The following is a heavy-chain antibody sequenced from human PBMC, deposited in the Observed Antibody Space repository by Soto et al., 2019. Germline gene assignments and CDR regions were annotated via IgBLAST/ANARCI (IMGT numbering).Heavy chain of an antibody. J-gene: IGHJ4*02. V-gene: IGHV4-59*01. Sequence: SETLSLTCTVSGVSIISYYWSWIRQPPGKGLEWIGYIYYSGITNYNPSLKSRVTISVDTSKNQFSLKLSSVTAADTAVYYCARSDGRYWGQGNLVTVSS. CDR2: IYYSGIT. CDR3: ARSDGRY. CDR1: GVSIISYY.